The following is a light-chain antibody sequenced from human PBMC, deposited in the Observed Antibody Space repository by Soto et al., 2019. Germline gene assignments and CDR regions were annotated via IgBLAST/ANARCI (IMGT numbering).Light chain of an antibody. CDR2: DTS. J-gene: IGKJ4*01. Sequence: DIQMTQSPSSLSASVGDRVTITCHASQGINNYLNWYQQKPGNAPKLLIFDTSDLETGVPSRFSGRGSGTDFTFTISSLQPEDVAAYYCQQYHTLPITFGGGTKVDIK. CDR3: QQYHTLPIT. V-gene: IGKV1-33*01. CDR1: QGINNY.